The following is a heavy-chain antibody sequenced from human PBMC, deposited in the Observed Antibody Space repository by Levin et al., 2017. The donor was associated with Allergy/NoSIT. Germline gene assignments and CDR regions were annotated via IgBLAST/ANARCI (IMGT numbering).Heavy chain of an antibody. V-gene: IGHV4-34*01. CDR1: GGSLSGYY. CDR3: ARLAGYSRGWYLPY. D-gene: IGHD6-19*01. CDR2: INHSGSA. Sequence: PSETLSLTCAVSGGSLSGYYWTWIRQPPGKGLEWIGEINHSGSASYNPSLRSRVTMSVDTSKNQFSLNLISVTAADTAVYYCARLAGYSRGWYLPYWGQGTLVTVSS. J-gene: IGHJ4*02.